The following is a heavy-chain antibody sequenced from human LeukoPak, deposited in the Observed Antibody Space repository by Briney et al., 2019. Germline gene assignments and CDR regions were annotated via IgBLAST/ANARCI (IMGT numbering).Heavy chain of an antibody. Sequence: GGSLRLSCAASGFTFSDYYMSWIRQAPGKGLEWVSYISSSGSTIYYADSVKGRFTISRDNSKNTLYLQMNSLRAEDTAVYYCAKAVWSYYYFDYWGQGTLVTVSS. CDR1: GFTFSDYY. CDR2: ISSSGSTI. J-gene: IGHJ4*02. V-gene: IGHV3-11*01. D-gene: IGHD1-26*01. CDR3: AKAVWSYYYFDY.